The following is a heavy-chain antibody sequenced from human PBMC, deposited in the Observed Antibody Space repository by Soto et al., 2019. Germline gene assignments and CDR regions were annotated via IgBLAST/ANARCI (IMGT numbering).Heavy chain of an antibody. V-gene: IGHV1-24*01. CDR1: GYTLTELS. D-gene: IGHD3-10*01. CDR3: ATELYGSGSYYKTG. Sequence: ASVKVSCKVSGYTLTELSMHWVRQAPGRGLEWMGGFDPEDGETIYAQKFQGRVTMTEDTSTDTAYMELSSLRSEDTAVYYCATELYGSGSYYKTGWGQGALVTVSS. CDR2: FDPEDGET. J-gene: IGHJ4*02.